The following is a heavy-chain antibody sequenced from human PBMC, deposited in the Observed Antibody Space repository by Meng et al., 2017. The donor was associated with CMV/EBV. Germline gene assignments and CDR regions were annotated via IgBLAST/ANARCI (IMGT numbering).Heavy chain of an antibody. CDR3: ARIAAAGRFDY. D-gene: IGHD6-13*01. Sequence: QNTLNAAGPTLVKPTQPLTLTCTFSGFSLSTSGVGVGWTRQPPGKALEWLALIYWDDDKRYSPSLKSRLTITKDTSKNQVVLTMTNMDPVDTATYYCARIAAAGRFDYWGQGTLVTVSS. CDR2: IYWDDDK. V-gene: IGHV2-5*02. J-gene: IGHJ4*02. CDR1: GFSLSTSGVG.